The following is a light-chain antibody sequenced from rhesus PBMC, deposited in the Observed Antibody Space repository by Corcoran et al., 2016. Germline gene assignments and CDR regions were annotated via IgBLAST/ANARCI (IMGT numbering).Light chain of an antibody. Sequence: QSAPTQPPSVSGSPGQSVTISCTGTSSDIGDHTYVSWYQQHPGKAPKLMIYGVSNRPSGVSDRFSGSKSGNTASLTISGLQAEDDADYYCCSYTTSSTYIFGAGTRLTVL. V-gene: IGLV2S7*01. CDR3: CSYTTSSTYI. CDR1: SSDIGDHTY. J-gene: IGLJ1*01. CDR2: GVS.